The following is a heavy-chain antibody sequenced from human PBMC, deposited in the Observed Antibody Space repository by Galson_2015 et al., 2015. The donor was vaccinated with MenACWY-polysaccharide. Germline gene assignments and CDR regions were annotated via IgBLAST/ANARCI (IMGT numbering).Heavy chain of an antibody. Sequence: SLRLSCAASGSRFSGSGMHWVRQAPGKGLEWVAVIQYDGTNKVYADSVKGRFTISRDNSKNTLFLQMNTLGVDDTAMYYCARESNRIVFQCFDGWGQGTMGT. CDR3: ARESNRIVFQCFDG. V-gene: IGHV3-33*01. CDR2: IQYDGTNK. J-gene: IGHJ3*01. CDR1: GSRFSGSG. D-gene: IGHD3-16*02.